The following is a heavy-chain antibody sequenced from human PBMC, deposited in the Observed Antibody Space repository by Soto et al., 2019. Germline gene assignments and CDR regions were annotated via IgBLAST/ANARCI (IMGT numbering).Heavy chain of an antibody. CDR1: GFTFSSYA. CDR3: AKDLPPGSSPPGLFAF. Sequence: GGSLRLSCAASGFTFSSYAMSWVRQAPGKGLEWVSAISGSGGSTYYADSVKGQFTISRDNSKNTLYLQMNSLRAEDTAVYYCAKDLPPGSSPPGLFAFWGQGSLVIVSS. J-gene: IGHJ4*02. D-gene: IGHD6-13*01. CDR2: ISGSGGST. V-gene: IGHV3-23*01.